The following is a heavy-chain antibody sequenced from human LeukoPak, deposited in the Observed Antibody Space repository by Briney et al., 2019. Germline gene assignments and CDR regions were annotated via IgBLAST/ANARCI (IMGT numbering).Heavy chain of an antibody. CDR3: AKEGVRSGSSYYFDY. D-gene: IGHD1-26*01. J-gene: IGHJ4*02. CDR2: ISGSGGST. Sequence: GGSLRLSCAASGFTFSSYAMSWVRQAPGKGLEWVSAISGSGGSTYYADSVKGRFTISRDNSKNTLYLQVNSLRAEETAVYYCAKEGVRSGSSYYFDYWGQGTLVTVSS. V-gene: IGHV3-23*01. CDR1: GFTFSSYA.